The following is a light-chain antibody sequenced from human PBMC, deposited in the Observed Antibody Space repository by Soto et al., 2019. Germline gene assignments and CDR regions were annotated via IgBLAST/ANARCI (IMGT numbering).Light chain of an antibody. J-gene: IGLJ1*01. CDR3: AGWDDSLSGYV. CDR2: RNG. CDR1: SSNIGNNN. V-gene: IGLV1-47*01. Sequence: QSVLNQPPSASGIARQGGTISCSGNSSNIGNNNVYWYQQHPETAPKLLIYRNGQRPSGVPDRFSGSKSGTSASLAISGLRSEDEADYYCAGWDDSLSGYVFGPGTKVTVL.